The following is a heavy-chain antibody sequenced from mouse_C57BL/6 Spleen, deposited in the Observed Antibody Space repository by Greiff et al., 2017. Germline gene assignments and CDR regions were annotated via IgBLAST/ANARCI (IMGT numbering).Heavy chain of an antibody. D-gene: IGHD1-1*01. CDR3: ARGAHYYGLYFDY. CDR2: IYPGDGDT. J-gene: IGHJ2*01. CDR1: GYAFSSSW. V-gene: IGHV1-82*01. Sequence: VQLQQSGPELVKPGASVKISCKASGYAFSSSWMNWVKQRPGKGLEWIGRIYPGDGDTNYNGKFKGKATLTADKSSSTAYMQLSSLTSEDSAVYFCARGAHYYGLYFDYWGQGTTLTVSS.